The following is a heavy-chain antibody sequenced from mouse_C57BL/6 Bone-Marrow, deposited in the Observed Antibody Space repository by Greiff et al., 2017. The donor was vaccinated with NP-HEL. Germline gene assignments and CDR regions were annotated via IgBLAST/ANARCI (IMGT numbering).Heavy chain of an antibody. D-gene: IGHD1-1*01. CDR2: IDPNSGGT. J-gene: IGHJ2*01. V-gene: IGHV1-72*01. CDR3: ARYYYGSSSFDY. Sequence: QVQLQQSGAELVKPGASVKLSCKASGYTFTSYLMHWVKQRPGRGLEWIGRIDPNSGGTKYNEKFKSKATLAVDKPSSTAYRQLNSLTSEDSAVYDCARYYYGSSSFDYWGQGTTLTVSS. CDR1: GYTFTSYL.